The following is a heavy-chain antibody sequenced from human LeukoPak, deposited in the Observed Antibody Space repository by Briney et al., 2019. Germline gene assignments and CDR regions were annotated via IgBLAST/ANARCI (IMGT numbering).Heavy chain of an antibody. CDR1: GFTLPYG. CDR2: GIATGYTT. CDR3: AKVGGPPAHTAMVHFFDY. J-gene: IGHJ4*02. Sequence: GGTLRLSCVVSGFTLPYGLSWVRQPPGKGLVWVSYGIATGYTTSYADSVKGRFTISRDNAKNTVFLQMAGLRADDTAVYYCAKVGGPPAHTAMVHFFDYWGQGTLVTVSS. V-gene: IGHV3-23*01. D-gene: IGHD5-18*01.